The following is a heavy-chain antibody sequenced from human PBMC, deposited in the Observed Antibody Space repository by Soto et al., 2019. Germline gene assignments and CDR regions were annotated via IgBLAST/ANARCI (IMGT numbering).Heavy chain of an antibody. CDR1: GFTFSSYA. CDR2: ISGSGGST. J-gene: IGHJ4*02. CDR3: AKDPLVTTFGGFVSREYYFDY. D-gene: IGHD3-10*02. Sequence: SLRLSCAASGFTFSSYAMSGVRQAPGKGLEWVSAISGSGGSTYYADSVKGRFTISRDNSKNTLYLQMNSLRAEDTAVYYCAKDPLVTTFGGFVSREYYFDYWGQGTLVTVS. V-gene: IGHV3-23*01.